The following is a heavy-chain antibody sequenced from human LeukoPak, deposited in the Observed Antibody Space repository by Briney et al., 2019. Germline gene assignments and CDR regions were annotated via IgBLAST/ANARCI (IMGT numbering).Heavy chain of an antibody. CDR1: GYTFTDYN. J-gene: IGHJ4*02. CDR3: ARKRTGGPVDY. Sequence: ASVKVSCKASGYTFTDYNVHWVRQAPGQGLEWLAWINTNSGVTIYAQHLQDRVTVTRDTSISTAYMELSRLRSDDTAVYYCARKRTGGPVDYWGQGTLVTVSS. V-gene: IGHV1-2*02. CDR2: INTNSGVT. D-gene: IGHD7-27*01.